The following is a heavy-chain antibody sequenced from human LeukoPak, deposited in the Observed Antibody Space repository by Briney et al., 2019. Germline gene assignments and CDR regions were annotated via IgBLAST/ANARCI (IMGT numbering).Heavy chain of an antibody. J-gene: IGHJ6*03. D-gene: IGHD3-22*01. Sequence: GGSLRLSCAASGFTFSSYGMHWVRQAPGKGLEWVAVIWYDGSNKYYADSVKGRFTISRDNSKNTLYLQMNSLRAEDTAVYYRPREGRYYYDSSGYYWYYYYYYMDVWGKGTTVTVSS. CDR2: IWYDGSNK. CDR3: PREGRYYYDSSGYYWYYYYYYMDV. CDR1: GFTFSSYG. V-gene: IGHV3-33*01.